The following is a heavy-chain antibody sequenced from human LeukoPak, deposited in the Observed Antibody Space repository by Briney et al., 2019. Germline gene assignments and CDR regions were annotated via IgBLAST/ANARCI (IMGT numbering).Heavy chain of an antibody. D-gene: IGHD6-13*01. J-gene: IGHJ5*02. CDR3: ARGYRAAAGYNWFDP. CDR1: GGSISSYY. CDR2: IYYSGST. V-gene: IGHV4-59*06. Sequence: SETLSLTCTVSGGSISSYYWSWIRQHPGKGLEWIGYIYYSGSTYYNPSLKSRVTISVDTSKNQFSLKLSSVTAADTAVYYCARGYRAAAGYNWFDPWGQGTLVTASS.